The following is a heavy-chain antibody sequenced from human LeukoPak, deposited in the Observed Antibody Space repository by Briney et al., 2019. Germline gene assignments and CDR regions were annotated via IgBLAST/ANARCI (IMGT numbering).Heavy chain of an antibody. V-gene: IGHV1-69*05. J-gene: IGHJ3*02. CDR1: RDTLRSYT. CDR3: ARWLILSGSPAFDI. Sequence: ASVKVSCKASRDTLRSYTISWVRQAPGQGLEWMGGIIPTFGSANYAQKFQGRLTLTTDESTSTAYMELSSLRSEDTAVYYCARWLILSGSPAFDIWGQGTMVTVSS. D-gene: IGHD1-26*01. CDR2: IIPTFGSA.